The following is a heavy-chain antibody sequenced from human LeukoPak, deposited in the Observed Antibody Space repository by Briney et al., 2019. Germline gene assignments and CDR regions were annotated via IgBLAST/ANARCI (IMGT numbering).Heavy chain of an antibody. CDR2: INAGNGNT. J-gene: IGHJ6*02. CDR1: GYTFTSYA. Sequence: ASVKVSCKASGYTFTSYAMHWVRQAPGQRLEWMGWINAGNGNTKYSQKFQGRVTITRDTSASTAYMELSSLRSEDTAVYYCARESVDIVDYSNYYYYGMDVWGQGTTVTVSS. V-gene: IGHV1-3*01. D-gene: IGHD5-12*01. CDR3: ARESVDIVDYSNYYYYGMDV.